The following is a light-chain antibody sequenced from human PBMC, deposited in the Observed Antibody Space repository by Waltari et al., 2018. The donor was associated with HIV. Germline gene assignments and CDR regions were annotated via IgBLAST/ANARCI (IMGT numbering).Light chain of an antibody. V-gene: IGKV2-28*01. J-gene: IGKJ1*01. CDR2: LGS. Sequence: DIVMTQSPLSLPVTPGEPASISCRSSQSLLYSNGYNYLDWYLQKPGQSPQLLIYLGSNRASGVPDRFSGSGSGTDFTLKISRVEAEDVGLYYCMQDLHTPTFGQGTKVEIK. CDR3: MQDLHTPT. CDR1: QSLLYSNGYNY.